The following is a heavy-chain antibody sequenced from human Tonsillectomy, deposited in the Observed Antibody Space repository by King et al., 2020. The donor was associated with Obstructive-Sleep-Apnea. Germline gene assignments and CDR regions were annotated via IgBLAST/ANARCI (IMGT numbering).Heavy chain of an antibody. CDR1: GFTFDDYA. V-gene: IGHV3-9*01. Sequence: VQLVESGGGLVQPGRSLRLSCAASGFTFDDYAMHWVRHAPGKGLEWVSGISWNGGSIGYVDSVQGRFSISRDNAKNSLYLQMNSLRPDDTALYYCAALPTVVRGVLDYFDYWGQGTLVTVSS. CDR2: ISWNGGSI. D-gene: IGHD3-10*01. CDR3: AALPTVVRGVLDYFDY. J-gene: IGHJ4*02.